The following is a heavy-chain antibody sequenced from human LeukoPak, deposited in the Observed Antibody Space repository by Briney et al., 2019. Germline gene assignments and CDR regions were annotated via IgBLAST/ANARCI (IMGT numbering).Heavy chain of an antibody. CDR2: ISWNSGSI. CDR3: ATSDFYASGRFDY. V-gene: IGHV3-9*01. J-gene: IGHJ4*02. Sequence: SLRLSCAASGFTFSSYAMSWVRQAPGKGLEWVSGISWNSGSIGYADSVKGRFTISRDNAKNSLYLQMNSLRAEDTAFYYCATSDFYASGRFDYWGQGILVTVSS. D-gene: IGHD3-10*01. CDR1: GFTFSSYA.